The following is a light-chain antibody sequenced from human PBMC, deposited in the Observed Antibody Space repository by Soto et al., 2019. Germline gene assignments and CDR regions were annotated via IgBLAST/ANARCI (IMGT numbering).Light chain of an antibody. CDR3: QQYNNWPRT. CDR1: QSVSSN. Sequence: EIVVTQSPGTLSVSPGERATLSCRVSQSVSSNLAWYQQKPGQAPRLLIYGASTRATGIPARFSGSGSGTEFTLTISSLQSEDFAVYYCQQYNNWPRTFGQGTKVEIK. J-gene: IGKJ1*01. V-gene: IGKV3-15*01. CDR2: GAS.